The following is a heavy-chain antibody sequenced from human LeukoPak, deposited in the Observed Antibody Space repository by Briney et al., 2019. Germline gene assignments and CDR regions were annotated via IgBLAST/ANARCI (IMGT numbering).Heavy chain of an antibody. Sequence: PGGSLRLSCAASGFTFRSYAMSWVRQAPGKGLEWVSGISGSGGSPYHADSVKGRFTISRDNSKNTLLLQMNSLRAEDTAVYYCARDYPPPPVAGPYYFDFWGLGTLVTVSS. CDR1: GFTFRSYA. D-gene: IGHD6-19*01. J-gene: IGHJ4*02. CDR3: ARDYPPPPVAGPYYFDF. CDR2: ISGSGGSP. V-gene: IGHV3-23*01.